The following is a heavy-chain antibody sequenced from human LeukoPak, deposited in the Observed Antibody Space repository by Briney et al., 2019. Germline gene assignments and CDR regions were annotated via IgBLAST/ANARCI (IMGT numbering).Heavy chain of an antibody. CDR2: ISGSGGST. J-gene: IGHJ5*02. D-gene: IGHD2-2*01. V-gene: IGHV3-23*01. Sequence: GALRLSCAASGFTFSSYAMSWVRQAPGKGLEWVSAISGSGGSTYYADSVKGRFTISRDNSKSTLYLQMNSLRAEDTAVYYCAKDRHAPGRYCSSTTCFPFDPWGQGTLVTVSS. CDR1: GFTFSSYA. CDR3: AKDRHAPGRYCSSTTCFPFDP.